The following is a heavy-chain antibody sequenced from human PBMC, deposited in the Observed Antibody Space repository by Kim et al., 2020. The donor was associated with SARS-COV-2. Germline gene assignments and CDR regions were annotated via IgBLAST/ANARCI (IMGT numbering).Heavy chain of an antibody. J-gene: IGHJ2*01. D-gene: IGHD4-4*01. CDR3: AKPGNSNYVAWYFDL. V-gene: IGHV3-23*01. Sequence: DSVEGRFTISRDNSKNPVFLPMNSLTAEETAVYYCAKPGNSNYVAWYFDLWGRGTLVTVSS.